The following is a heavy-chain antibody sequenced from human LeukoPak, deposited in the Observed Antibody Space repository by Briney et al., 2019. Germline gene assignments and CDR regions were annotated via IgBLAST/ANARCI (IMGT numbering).Heavy chain of an antibody. D-gene: IGHD2-21*01. J-gene: IGHJ4*02. CDR2: NYNSGST. Sequence: PSETLSLTCTVSGGSIGSYYWGWIRQPPGKGFEWIGYNYNSGSTDYNPSLKSRVTISVDTSKIQFSLKLSSLTAADTAMFYCVRHGGGYSFDYWGQGTLVTSPQ. CDR1: GGSIGSYY. V-gene: IGHV4-59*08. CDR3: VRHGGGYSFDY.